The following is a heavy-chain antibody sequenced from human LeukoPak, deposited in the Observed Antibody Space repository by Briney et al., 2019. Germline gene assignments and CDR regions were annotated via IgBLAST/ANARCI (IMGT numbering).Heavy chain of an antibody. CDR3: AKDQTAAVGQLDY. J-gene: IGHJ4*02. D-gene: IGHD6-13*01. V-gene: IGHV3-23*01. CDR1: GFTFSSYA. CDR2: ISGSGGST. Sequence: PGGSLRLSCAASGFTFSSYAMSWVRQAPGKGLEWVSAISGSGGSTYYADSVKGRFTISRDNSKNTLYLHMNSLRAEDTAVYYCAKDQTAAVGQLDYWGQGTVVTVSS.